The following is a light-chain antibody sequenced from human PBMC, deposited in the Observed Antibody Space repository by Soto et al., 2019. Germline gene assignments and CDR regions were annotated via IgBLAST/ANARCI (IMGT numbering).Light chain of an antibody. V-gene: IGKV1-9*01. CDR2: AAS. J-gene: IGKJ3*01. CDR1: QHIATY. Sequence: DIQLTQSPSFLSASIGDRVTITCRASQHIATYLGWYHQPPGKAPKLLIYAASTLHNGVPSRFSGSGSGTEFYLTISSLQPEDFGTYYCQQLNSFPHFGPGTKVDIK. CDR3: QQLNSFPH.